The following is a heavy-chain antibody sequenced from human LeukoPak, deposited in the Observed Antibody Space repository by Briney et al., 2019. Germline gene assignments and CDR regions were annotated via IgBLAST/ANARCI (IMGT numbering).Heavy chain of an antibody. D-gene: IGHD4-11*01. Sequence: GGSLRLSCAASGFTFSSYAMLWVRQAPGKGLEWVAVISYDGSNKYYADSVKGRFTISRDNSKNTLYLQMNSLRAEDTAVYYCARDSKGYGNYGMFDYWGQGTLVTVSS. CDR2: ISYDGSNK. CDR3: ARDSKGYGNYGMFDY. V-gene: IGHV3-30*04. J-gene: IGHJ4*02. CDR1: GFTFSSYA.